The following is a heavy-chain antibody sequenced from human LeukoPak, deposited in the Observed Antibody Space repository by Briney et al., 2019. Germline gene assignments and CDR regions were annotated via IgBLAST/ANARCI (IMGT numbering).Heavy chain of an antibody. CDR2: IYTSGST. CDR1: GGSISSYY. J-gene: IGHJ6*02. Sequence: SSETLSLTCTVSGGSISSYYWSWIRQPAGKGLEWIGRIYTSGSTNYNPSLKSRVTMSVDTSKNQFSLKLSSVTAADTAVHYCARDDYGDSTGYYYYGMDVWGQGTTVTVSS. D-gene: IGHD4-17*01. CDR3: ARDDYGDSTGYYYYGMDV. V-gene: IGHV4-4*07.